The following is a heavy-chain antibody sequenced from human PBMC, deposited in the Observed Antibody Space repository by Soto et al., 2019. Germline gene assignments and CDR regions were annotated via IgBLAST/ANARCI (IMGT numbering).Heavy chain of an antibody. CDR3: ARARSLLGNWFDP. CDR1: GFTFSSYS. J-gene: IGHJ5*02. CDR2: ISSSSSYI. Sequence: GGSLRLSCAASGFTFSSYSMNWVRQAPGKGLEWVSSISSSSSYIYYADSVKGRFTISRDNAKNSLYLQMNSLRAEDTAVYYCARARSLLGNWFDPWGQGTLVTVSS. V-gene: IGHV3-21*01.